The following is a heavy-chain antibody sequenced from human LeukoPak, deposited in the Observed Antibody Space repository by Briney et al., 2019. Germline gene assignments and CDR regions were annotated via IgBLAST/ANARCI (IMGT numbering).Heavy chain of an antibody. CDR3: ARGLRYYDSSGYYSFDF. J-gene: IGHJ4*02. V-gene: IGHV1-8*01. Sequence: ASVKVSYKASGYTFTSYDINWVRQATGQGLEWMGWMNPNSGNRGYAQKFQGRVTMTRNTAISTAYMELSSLRSEDTAVYYCARGLRYYDSSGYYSFDFWGQGTLVTVSS. D-gene: IGHD3-22*01. CDR2: MNPNSGNR. CDR1: GYTFTSYD.